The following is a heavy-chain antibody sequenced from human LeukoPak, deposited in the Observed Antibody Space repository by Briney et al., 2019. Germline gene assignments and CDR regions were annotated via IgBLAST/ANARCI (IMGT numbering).Heavy chain of an antibody. D-gene: IGHD2-2*01. CDR3: AKDMGTHCSSPSCPTPLDY. Sequence: TGGSLRLSCAASGFTFSSYGMHWVRQAPGKGLEWVAFIQYDGSNKYYADSVRGRFTISRDNSKNTLYLQMNSLRAEDTAVYYCAKDMGTHCSSPSCPTPLDYWGQGTLVTVSS. CDR2: IQYDGSNK. CDR1: GFTFSSYG. J-gene: IGHJ4*02. V-gene: IGHV3-30*02.